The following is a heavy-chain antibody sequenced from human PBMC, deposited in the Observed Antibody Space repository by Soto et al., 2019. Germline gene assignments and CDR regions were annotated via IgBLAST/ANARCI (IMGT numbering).Heavy chain of an antibody. Sequence: SETLSLTYTVSGGSISSYYWSWIRQPPGKGLEWIGYIYYSGSTNYNPSLKSRVTISVDTSKNQFSLKLSSVTAADTAVYYCARRYCGGGSCYSGFDYWGQGTLVTVSS. CDR3: ARRYCGGGSCYSGFDY. CDR2: IYYSGST. V-gene: IGHV4-59*01. J-gene: IGHJ4*02. CDR1: GGSISSYY. D-gene: IGHD2-15*01.